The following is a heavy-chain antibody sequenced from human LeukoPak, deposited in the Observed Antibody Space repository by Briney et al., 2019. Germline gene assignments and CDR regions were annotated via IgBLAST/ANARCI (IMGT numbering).Heavy chain of an antibody. V-gene: IGHV3-48*03. Sequence: PGGSLRLSCAASGLTFNNYEMNWVRQGPGRGLEWFSHVIAGSGATTFYADSVRGRFTISRDNAKNSLYLQMDSLRAEDTAVYYCATKVPGTSHFSSWGQGTLVTVSS. J-gene: IGHJ4*02. CDR1: GLTFNNYE. CDR3: ATKVPGTSHFSS. CDR2: VIAGSGATT. D-gene: IGHD6-19*01.